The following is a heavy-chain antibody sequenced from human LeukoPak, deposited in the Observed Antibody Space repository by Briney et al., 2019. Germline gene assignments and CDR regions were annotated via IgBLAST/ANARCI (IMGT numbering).Heavy chain of an antibody. D-gene: IGHD3-10*01. V-gene: IGHV4-59*01. Sequence: SETLSLTCTVSGGSISSYYWSWIRQPPGKGLEWIGYIYYSGSTNYNPSLKSRVTISVDTSKNQFSLKLSSVTAADTAVYYCARGSVTMVRGVIIPPYFDYWGQGTLVTVSS. J-gene: IGHJ4*02. CDR3: ARGSVTMVRGVIIPPYFDY. CDR2: IYYSGST. CDR1: GGSISSYY.